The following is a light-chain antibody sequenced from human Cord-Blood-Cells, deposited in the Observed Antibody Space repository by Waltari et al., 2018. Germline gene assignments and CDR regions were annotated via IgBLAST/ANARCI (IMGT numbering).Light chain of an antibody. V-gene: IGLV1-47*01. J-gene: IGLJ3*02. CDR1: SPNIGSNY. CDR3: AAWDDSLSGWV. CDR2: RNN. Sequence: QSVLTQPPSASGTPGQRVTIPCSGRSPNIGSNYVSWYQQLPGTAPKLLIYRNNQRPSGVPDRFSGSKSGTAASLAISGLRSEDEADYCCAAWDDSLSGWVFGGGTKLTVL.